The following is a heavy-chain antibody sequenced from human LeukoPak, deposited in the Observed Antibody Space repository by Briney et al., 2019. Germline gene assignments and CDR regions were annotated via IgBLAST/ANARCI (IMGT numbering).Heavy chain of an antibody. D-gene: IGHD2-15*01. CDR1: GYTFTSYY. J-gene: IGHJ3*02. V-gene: IGHV1-46*01. Sequence: GASVKVSCKASGYTFTSYYMHWVRQAPGQGLEWMGIINPSGGSTSYAQKFQGRVTMTRDTSTSTVYMELSSLRSGDTAVYYCARVPDPGYYSIAFDIWGQGTMVTVSS. CDR3: ARVPDPGYYSIAFDI. CDR2: INPSGGST.